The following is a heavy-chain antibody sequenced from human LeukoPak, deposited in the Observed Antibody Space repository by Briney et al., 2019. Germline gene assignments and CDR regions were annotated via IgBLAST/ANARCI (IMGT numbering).Heavy chain of an antibody. CDR2: IYYSGST. Sequence: SETLSLTCTVSGGSISSYYWSWNRQPPGKGLEWIGYIYYSGSTNYNPSLKSRVTISVDTSKNQFSLKLSSVTAADTAVYYCARLGNYGSGSYYNVPYYFDYWGQGTLVTVSS. V-gene: IGHV4-59*01. CDR1: GGSISSYY. J-gene: IGHJ4*02. CDR3: ARLGNYGSGSYYNVPYYFDY. D-gene: IGHD3-10*01.